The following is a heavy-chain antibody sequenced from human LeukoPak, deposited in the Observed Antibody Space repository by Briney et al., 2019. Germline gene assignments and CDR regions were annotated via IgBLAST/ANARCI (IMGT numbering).Heavy chain of an antibody. CDR2: ISGSNGYT. D-gene: IGHD2-15*01. Sequence: GGSLRLSCAASGFTFSDYYMSWIRQAPGKGLEWVSCISGSNGYTNYADSVKGRFTISRDYAKDSLYLQMNSLRAEDTAVYYCARGGLDTFDIWGQGTMVTVS. CDR3: ARGGLDTFDI. CDR1: GFTFSDYY. J-gene: IGHJ3*02. V-gene: IGHV3-11*06.